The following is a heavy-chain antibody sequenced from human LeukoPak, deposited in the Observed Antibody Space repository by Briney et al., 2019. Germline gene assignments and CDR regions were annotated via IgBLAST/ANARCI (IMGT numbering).Heavy chain of an antibody. V-gene: IGHV3-15*01. CDR3: TTGFIHL. D-gene: IGHD3-16*02. Sequence: GGSLRLSCAASGFTFSSYSMNWVRQAPGKGLEWVGRIRSKSDGGTTDYAAPVKGKFTISRDDSKNTLYLQMNSLKTEDTAVYYCTTGFIHLWGRGTLVTVSS. CDR1: GFTFSSYS. J-gene: IGHJ2*01. CDR2: IRSKSDGGTT.